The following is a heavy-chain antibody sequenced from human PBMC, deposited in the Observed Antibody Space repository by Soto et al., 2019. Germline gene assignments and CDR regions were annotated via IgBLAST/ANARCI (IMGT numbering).Heavy chain of an antibody. CDR1: GFTFSSYA. CDR3: AKDEDIVVVPAAISFDY. Sequence: GGSLRLSCAASGFTFSSYAMSWVRQAPGKGLEWVSAISGSGGSTYYADSVKGRFTISRDNSKNTLYLQMNSLRAEDTAVYYCAKDEDIVVVPAAISFDYWGQGTLVTVSS. CDR2: ISGSGGST. V-gene: IGHV3-23*01. J-gene: IGHJ4*02. D-gene: IGHD2-2*01.